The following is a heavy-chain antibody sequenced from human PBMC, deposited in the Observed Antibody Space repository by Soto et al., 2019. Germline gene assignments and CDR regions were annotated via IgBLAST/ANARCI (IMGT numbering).Heavy chain of an antibody. CDR1: GGSISSGGYY. CDR2: INHSGST. J-gene: IGHJ4*02. D-gene: IGHD2-8*02. Sequence: SETLSLTCTVSGGSISSGGYYWSWIRQHPGKGLEWIGEINHSGSTNYNPSLKSRVTISVDTSKNQFSLKLTSVTAADTAVYYCARDKITGPFDYWGQGTLVTVSS. CDR3: ARDKITGPFDY. V-gene: IGHV4-31*03.